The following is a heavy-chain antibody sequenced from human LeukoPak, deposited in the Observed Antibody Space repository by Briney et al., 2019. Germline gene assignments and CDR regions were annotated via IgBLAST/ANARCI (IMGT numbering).Heavy chain of an antibody. V-gene: IGHV3-48*03. J-gene: IGHJ4*02. CDR2: ISSSGGTI. CDR3: ARDRLGVVGATCPDY. D-gene: IGHD1-26*01. CDR1: GFAFSSYE. Sequence: GGSLRLSCAASGFAFSSYEMSWVRQAPGKGLEWVSYISSSGGTIYYADSVKGRFTISRDNAKNSLYLQMNSLRAEDTTVYYCARDRLGVVGATCPDYWGQGTLVTVSS.